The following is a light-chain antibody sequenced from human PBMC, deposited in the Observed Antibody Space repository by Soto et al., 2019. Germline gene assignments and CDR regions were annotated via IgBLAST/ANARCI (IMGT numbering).Light chain of an antibody. CDR3: QQYGSSSWT. CDR2: GAS. V-gene: IGKV3-20*01. CDR1: QSVSSSY. Sequence: EIVLTQSPGTLSLSSGERATLSCRASQSVSSSYLAWYQQKPGQAPRLLIYGASSRATGIPDRFSGSGSGTDFNFTISRLEPEDFAVYYCQQYGSSSWTFGQGTKVEIK. J-gene: IGKJ1*01.